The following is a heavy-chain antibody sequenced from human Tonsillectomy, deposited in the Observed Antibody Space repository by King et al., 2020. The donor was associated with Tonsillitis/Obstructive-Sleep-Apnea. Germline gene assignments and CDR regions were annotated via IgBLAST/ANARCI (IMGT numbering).Heavy chain of an antibody. CDR1: GGSISSYY. V-gene: IGHV4-59*08. J-gene: IGHJ4*02. D-gene: IGHD3-22*01. Sequence: VQLQESGPGLVKPSETLSLTCTVSGGSISSYYWSWIRQPPGKGLEWIGYIYYSGSTNYNPSLKSRVTISVDTSKNQFSLKLSSVTAADTAVYYCARQGWLPRVGSFDYWGQGTLVTVSS. CDR3: ARQGWLPRVGSFDY. CDR2: IYYSGST.